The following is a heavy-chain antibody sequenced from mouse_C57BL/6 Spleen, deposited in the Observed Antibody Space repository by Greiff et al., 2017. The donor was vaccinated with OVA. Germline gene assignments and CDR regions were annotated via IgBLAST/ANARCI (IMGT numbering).Heavy chain of an antibody. D-gene: IGHD1-1*01. CDR3: ARKDYGSSFDY. CDR1: GYNFTNYW. Sequence: VKLQQSGAELVRPGTSVKMSCKASGYNFTNYWIGWAKQRPGHGLEWIGDIYPGGGYTNYNEKFKGKATLTADKSSSTAYMQLSSLTSEDSAVYYYARKDYGSSFDYWGQGTTLTVSS. V-gene: IGHV1-63*01. CDR2: IYPGGGYT. J-gene: IGHJ2*01.